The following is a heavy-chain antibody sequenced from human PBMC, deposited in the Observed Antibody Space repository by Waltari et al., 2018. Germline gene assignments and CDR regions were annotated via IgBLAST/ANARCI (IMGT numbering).Heavy chain of an antibody. CDR2: MNPYSGNT. CDR3: AIPHYYDSSGYYYVVDY. Sequence: QVQLVQSGAEVKKPGASVKVSCKASGYTFTSYDINWVRQATGQGLEWMGWMNPYSGNTGYGQKCQGRVTMTRNTSISTAYMGLSSLRSEDTAVYYCAIPHYYDSSGYYYVVDYWGQGTLVTVSS. D-gene: IGHD3-22*01. CDR1: GYTFTSYD. V-gene: IGHV1-8*02. J-gene: IGHJ4*02.